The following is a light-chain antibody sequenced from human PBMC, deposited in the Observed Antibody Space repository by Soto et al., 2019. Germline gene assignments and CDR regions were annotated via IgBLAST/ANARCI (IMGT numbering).Light chain of an antibody. CDR2: AAS. CDR1: QGISNY. CDR3: LQDYNYPWT. J-gene: IGKJ1*01. V-gene: IGKV1-6*01. Sequence: AIQMTQSPSSLSASVGDRVTITCRASQGISNYLGWYQQKPGKAPKLLIYAASSLQSGVPSRFSGSGSGTDFTLTISSRQTEDFATYYCLQDYNYPWTFGQGTKVEIK.